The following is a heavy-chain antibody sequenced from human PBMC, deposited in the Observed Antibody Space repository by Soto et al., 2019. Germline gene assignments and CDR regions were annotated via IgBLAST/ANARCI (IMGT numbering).Heavy chain of an antibody. J-gene: IGHJ1*01. CDR1: GFTFSSYG. CDR2: IWYDGSNK. CDR3: ARDYCSSTSCYAPEYFQH. D-gene: IGHD2-2*01. Sequence: GGSLRLSCAASGFTFSSYGMHWVRQAPGKGLEWVAVIWYDGSNKYYADSVKGRFTISRDNSKNTLYLQMNSLRAEDTAVYYCARDYCSSTSCYAPEYFQHWGQGTLVTVSS. V-gene: IGHV3-33*01.